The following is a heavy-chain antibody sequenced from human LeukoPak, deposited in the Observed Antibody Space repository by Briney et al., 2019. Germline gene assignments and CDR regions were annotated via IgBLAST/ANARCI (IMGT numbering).Heavy chain of an antibody. CDR3: ASSGRGSGFDP. V-gene: IGHV4-31*03. Sequence: SETQSLTCTVSGGSISSGGYYWSWIRQHPGKGLEWIGYIYYSGSTYYNPSLKSRVTISVDTSKNQFSLKLSSVTAADTAVYYCASSGRGSGFDPWGQGTLVTVSS. J-gene: IGHJ5*02. CDR2: IYYSGST. D-gene: IGHD3-10*01. CDR1: GGSISSGGYY.